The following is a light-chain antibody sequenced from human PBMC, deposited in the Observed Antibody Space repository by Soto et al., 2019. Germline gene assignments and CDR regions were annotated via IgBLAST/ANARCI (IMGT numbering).Light chain of an antibody. CDR1: QSVSSY. CDR2: DAS. V-gene: IGKV3D-15*01. J-gene: IGKJ5*01. Sequence: EIVMTQSPATLSLSPGERATLSCRASQSVSSYLAWYQQKPGQAPRLLIYDASNRATGIPARFSGSGSGTEFTLTISSLQSEDSALYYCQQYKNWPPITFGQGTRLEIK. CDR3: QQYKNWPPIT.